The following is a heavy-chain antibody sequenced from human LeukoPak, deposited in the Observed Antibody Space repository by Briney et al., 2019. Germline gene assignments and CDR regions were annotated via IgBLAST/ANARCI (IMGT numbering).Heavy chain of an antibody. Sequence: ASVKVSCKASGYXFTSYYIHWVRQAPGQGLEWMGIISPSVGTTTYAQKLEDRVTMTRDTSTTTVYMELRSLRSEDTAVYYCARIGDYGSGSEGFDPWGQGTLVTVSS. V-gene: IGHV1-46*04. CDR1: GYXFTSYY. J-gene: IGHJ5*02. CDR2: ISPSVGTT. CDR3: ARIGDYGSGSEGFDP. D-gene: IGHD3-10*01.